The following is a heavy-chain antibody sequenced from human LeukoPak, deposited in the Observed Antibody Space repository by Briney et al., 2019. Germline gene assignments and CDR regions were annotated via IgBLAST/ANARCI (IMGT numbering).Heavy chain of an antibody. CDR3: ASGENWNDFDY. V-gene: IGHV4-34*01. J-gene: IGHJ4*02. D-gene: IGHD1-1*01. Sequence: SETLSLTCAVYGGSFSGYYWSWIRQPPGKGLEWIGEINHSGSTNYNPSLKSRVTISVDTSKNQFSLKLSSVTAADTAVYYCASGENWNDFDYWGQGTLVTVSS. CDR1: GGSFSGYY. CDR2: INHSGST.